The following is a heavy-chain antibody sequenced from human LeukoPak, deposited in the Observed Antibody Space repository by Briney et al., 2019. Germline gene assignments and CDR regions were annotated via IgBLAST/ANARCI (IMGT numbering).Heavy chain of an antibody. J-gene: IGHJ6*02. CDR1: GFTFSSYG. V-gene: IGHV3-33*01. Sequence: PGGSLRLSCAASGFTFSSYGMHWVRQAPGKGLEWVAVIWYDGSNKYYADSVKGRFTISRDNSKNTPYLQMNSLRAEDTAVYYCARDRYDFLSRRYYYGMDVGGQGTTVTVSS. CDR2: IWYDGSNK. D-gene: IGHD3-3*01. CDR3: ARDRYDFLSRRYYYGMDV.